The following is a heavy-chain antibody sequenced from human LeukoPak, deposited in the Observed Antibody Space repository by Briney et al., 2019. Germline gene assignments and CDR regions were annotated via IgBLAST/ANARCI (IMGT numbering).Heavy chain of an antibody. V-gene: IGHV1-69*06. CDR1: GYTFTSYY. CDR2: IIPIFGTA. D-gene: IGHD6-13*01. Sequence: SVKVSCEASGYTFTSYYMHWVRQAPGQGLEWRGGIIPIFGTANYAQKFQGRVTITADKSTSTAYMELSSLRSEDTAVYYCARVISSSWSGFDYWGQGTLVTVSS. J-gene: IGHJ4*02. CDR3: ARVISSSWSGFDY.